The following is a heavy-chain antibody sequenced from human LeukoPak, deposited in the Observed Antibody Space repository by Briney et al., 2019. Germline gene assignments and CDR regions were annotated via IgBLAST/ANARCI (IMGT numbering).Heavy chain of an antibody. Sequence: ASVKVSCKVSGNSLSELSIQWVRQAPVKGLECLGGFDPEEAKMVYAQNFQGRVTMTEDTSTQTAYMELSGLTSDDTAVYYCTTRSGDFWSGFVNWGQGTLVTVSS. CDR3: TTRSGDFWSGFVN. CDR2: FDPEEAKM. V-gene: IGHV1-24*01. CDR1: GNSLSELS. D-gene: IGHD3-3*01. J-gene: IGHJ4*02.